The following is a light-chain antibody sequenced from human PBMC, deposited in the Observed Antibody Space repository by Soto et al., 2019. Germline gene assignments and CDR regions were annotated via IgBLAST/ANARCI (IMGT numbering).Light chain of an antibody. CDR1: SSDVGAYNY. Sequence: QSALTQPASVSGSPGQSITISCTGTSSDVGAYNYVSWYQQHPGKAPKLMIYDVSNRPSGVPNRFSGSKSGNTASLTISGLQAEDEADYYCSSYTTSSTYVLGTGTKLTVL. J-gene: IGLJ1*01. CDR3: SSYTTSSTYV. CDR2: DVS. V-gene: IGLV2-14*03.